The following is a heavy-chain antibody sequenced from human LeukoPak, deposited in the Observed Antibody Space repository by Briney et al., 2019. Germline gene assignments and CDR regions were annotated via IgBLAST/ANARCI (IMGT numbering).Heavy chain of an antibody. CDR1: GFTFSSYS. Sequence: GGSLRLSCAASGFTFSSYSMNWVRQAPGKGLEWISDISATGANTYYADSVKGRFTISRDNSKNTLSLQVNSLRAEDTAVYYCTKGQAVAGTTFDTWGRGTLVTASS. J-gene: IGHJ5*02. V-gene: IGHV3-23*01. D-gene: IGHD6-19*01. CDR2: ISATGANT. CDR3: TKGQAVAGTTFDT.